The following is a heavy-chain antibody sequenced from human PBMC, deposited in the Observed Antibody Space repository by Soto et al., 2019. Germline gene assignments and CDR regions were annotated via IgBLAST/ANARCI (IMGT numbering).Heavy chain of an antibody. V-gene: IGHV3-53*01. Sequence: GGSLRLSCAASGFTVISNYMSWGRQAPGKGLEWVSVIYSGGSTYYADSVKGRFTISRDNSKNTLYLQMNSLRAEDTAVYYCAREISVRPYFDYWGQGTLVTVSS. CDR1: GFTVISNY. CDR3: AREISVRPYFDY. CDR2: IYSGGST. D-gene: IGHD6-6*01. J-gene: IGHJ4*02.